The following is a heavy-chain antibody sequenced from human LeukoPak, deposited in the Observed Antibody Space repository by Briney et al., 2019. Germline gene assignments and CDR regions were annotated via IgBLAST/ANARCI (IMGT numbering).Heavy chain of an antibody. V-gene: IGHV3-30*04. CDR2: ISYDGSNK. J-gene: IGHJ4*02. D-gene: IGHD3-10*01. CDR1: GFTFSSYA. CDR3: AKSRGGFDY. Sequence: PGGSLRLSCAASGFTFSSYAMHWVRQAPGKGLEWVAVISYDGSNKYYADSVKGRFTISRDNSKNTLYLQMNSLRADDTAVYYCAKSRGGFDYWGQGTLVTVPS.